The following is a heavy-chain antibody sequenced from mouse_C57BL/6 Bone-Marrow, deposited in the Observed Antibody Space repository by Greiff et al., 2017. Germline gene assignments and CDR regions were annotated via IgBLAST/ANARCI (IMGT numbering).Heavy chain of an antibody. CDR1: GYTFTNYW. CDR3: ASLEGVVAKYFDV. Sequence: VQLQQSGAELVRPGTSVKMSCKASGYTFTNYWIGWAKQRPGHGLEWIGDIYPGGGYTNYNETFKGKATLTADTSSSTAYMQFSSLTAEDSAIYYCASLEGVVAKYFDVWGTGTTVTVSS. V-gene: IGHV1-63*01. D-gene: IGHD1-1*01. CDR2: IYPGGGYT. J-gene: IGHJ1*03.